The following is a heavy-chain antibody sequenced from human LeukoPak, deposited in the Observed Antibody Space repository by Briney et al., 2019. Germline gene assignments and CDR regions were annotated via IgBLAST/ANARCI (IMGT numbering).Heavy chain of an antibody. CDR2: IYYSGST. V-gene: IGHV4-39*01. D-gene: IGHD6-13*01. CDR3: ARQRIAAVDPKLNWFDP. J-gene: IGHJ5*02. Sequence: PSETLSLTCTVSGDSISSSSYYWGWIRQPPGKGLEWIGSIYYSGSTYYNPSPKSRVTISVDTSKNQFSLRLSSVTAADTAVYSCARQRIAAVDPKLNWFDPWGQGTLVTVSS. CDR1: GDSISSSSYY.